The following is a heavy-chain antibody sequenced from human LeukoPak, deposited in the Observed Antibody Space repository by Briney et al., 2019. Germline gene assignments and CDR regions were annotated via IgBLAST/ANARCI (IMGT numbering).Heavy chain of an antibody. Sequence: GGSLRLSCAASGFTFSSYAMNWVRQAPGKGLEWVSSISGSGVSGRGGRTFYADSVKGRFTISRDNSKNTFYLQMSSLRADDTAIYYCAKGVAVGEGYYYGMDVWGQGTRVTVS. D-gene: IGHD6-19*01. CDR3: AKGVAVGEGYYYGMDV. CDR1: GFTFSSYA. V-gene: IGHV3-23*01. J-gene: IGHJ6*02. CDR2: ISGSGVSGRGGRT.